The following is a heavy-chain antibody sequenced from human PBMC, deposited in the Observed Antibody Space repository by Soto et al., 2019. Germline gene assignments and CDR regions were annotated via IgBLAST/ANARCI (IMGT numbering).Heavy chain of an antibody. Sequence: SETLSLTCTVSGGSVSSDTHYWSWIRQPPGKRLEWTGFIYSSGSTNYNPSLKSRVTMSVDTSRNQFSLKLRSVIVADTAVYHCARFVRSCSGTTCYTRADVWGQGTTVTVSS. CDR1: GGSVSSDTHY. D-gene: IGHD2-2*02. J-gene: IGHJ6*02. V-gene: IGHV4-61*01. CDR3: ARFVRSCSGTTCYTRADV. CDR2: IYSSGST.